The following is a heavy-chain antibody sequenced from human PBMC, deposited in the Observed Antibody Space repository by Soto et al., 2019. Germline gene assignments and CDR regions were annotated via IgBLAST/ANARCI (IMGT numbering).Heavy chain of an antibody. Sequence: GGSLRLSCSASGFTFSSYAMHWVRQAPGKGLEYVSAISSNGGSTYYADSVKGRFTISRDNSKNTLYLQMSSLRAEDTAVYYCVKDLGEANSSSRRYYGMDVWGQGTTVTVSS. CDR2: ISSNGGST. J-gene: IGHJ6*02. V-gene: IGHV3-64D*08. CDR1: GFTFSSYA. CDR3: VKDLGEANSSSRRYYGMDV. D-gene: IGHD6-13*01.